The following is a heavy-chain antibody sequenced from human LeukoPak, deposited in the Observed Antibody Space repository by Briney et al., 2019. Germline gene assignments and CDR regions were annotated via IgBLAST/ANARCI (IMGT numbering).Heavy chain of an antibody. CDR2: ISGSGGST. J-gene: IGHJ4*02. Sequence: PGGSLRLSCAGSGFTFSSYAMSWVRQAPGKGLEWVSAISGSGGSTYYADSVRGRFTISRDNSKNTVSLQMESLRAEDTALYYCAKDYAVGSIDYWGQGTLVTVSS. CDR1: GFTFSSYA. D-gene: IGHD3-16*01. V-gene: IGHV3-23*01. CDR3: AKDYAVGSIDY.